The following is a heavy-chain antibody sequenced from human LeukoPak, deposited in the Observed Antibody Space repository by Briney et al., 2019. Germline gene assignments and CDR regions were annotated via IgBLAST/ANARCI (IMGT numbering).Heavy chain of an antibody. CDR2: IYHSGST. J-gene: IGHJ5*02. CDR1: GGSINSNNW. CDR3: AREGTSGTHLNWFDP. V-gene: IGHV4-4*02. Sequence: SETLSLTCAVSGGSINSNNWWSWVRRPPGKGLEWIGEIYHSGSTNYNPSLKSRVTLSVDTSKNQFSLKLSSVTAADTAVYYCAREGTSGTHLNWFDPWGQGTLVTVSS. D-gene: IGHD1-1*01.